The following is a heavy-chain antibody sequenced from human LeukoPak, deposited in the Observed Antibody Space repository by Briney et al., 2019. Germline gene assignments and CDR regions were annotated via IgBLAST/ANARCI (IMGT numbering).Heavy chain of an antibody. CDR2: IYDSGST. V-gene: IGHV4-39*02. J-gene: IGHJ6*02. CDR1: GGSIRSSYYY. Sequence: SETLSLTCTVSGGSIRSSYYYWGWIRQPPGKGLEWIGSIYDSGSTYYNPSLKSRVTISVDTSKNQFSLKLNSVTAADTAVYYCARDRVFEYSSSSNYYYGMDVWGQGTTVTVSS. CDR3: ARDRVFEYSSSSNYYYGMDV. D-gene: IGHD6-6*01.